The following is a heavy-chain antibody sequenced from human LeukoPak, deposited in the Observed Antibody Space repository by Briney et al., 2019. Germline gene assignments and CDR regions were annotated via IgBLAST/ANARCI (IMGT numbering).Heavy chain of an antibody. CDR3: ARTYDFGRGPPGDAFDN. D-gene: IGHD3-3*01. J-gene: IGHJ3*02. Sequence: GGSLRLSCAASGFTFSSYWMSWVRQAPGKGLEWVANIKQDGSEKYYVDSVQGRFTISRDNAKESVFLQMNGLRVDDTAVYYCARTYDFGRGPPGDAFDNWGQGTPVIVSS. V-gene: IGHV3-7*01. CDR1: GFTFSSYW. CDR2: IKQDGSEK.